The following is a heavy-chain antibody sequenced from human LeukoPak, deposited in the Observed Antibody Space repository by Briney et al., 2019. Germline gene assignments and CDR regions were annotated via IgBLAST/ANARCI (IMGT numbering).Heavy chain of an antibody. CDR2: IVVGSGNT. V-gene: IGHV1-58*01. CDR1: GFTFTSSA. D-gene: IGHD6-13*01. J-gene: IGHJ6*02. CDR3: AAPSVGSSSWYGGLYYYGMDV. Sequence: ASVKVSCKASGFTFTSSAVQWVRQARGQRLERIGWIVVGSGNTNYAQKFQERVTITRDMSTSTAYMELSSLRSEDTAVYYCAAPSVGSSSWYGGLYYYGMDVWGQGTTVTVSS.